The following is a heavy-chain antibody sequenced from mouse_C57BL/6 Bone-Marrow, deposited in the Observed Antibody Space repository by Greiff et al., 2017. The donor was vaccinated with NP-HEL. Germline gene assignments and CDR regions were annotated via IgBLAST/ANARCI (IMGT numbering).Heavy chain of an antibody. CDR2: INPSTGGT. CDR3: ARGALPLWYYWYFDV. V-gene: IGHV1-42*01. CDR1: GYSFTGYY. Sequence: VQLKESGPELAKPGASVKISCKASGYSFTGYYMNWVKQSPEKSLEWIGEINPSTGGTTYNQKFKAKATLTVDKSSSTAYMQLKSLTSEDSAVYYCARGALPLWYYWYFDVGGTGTTVTVSS. J-gene: IGHJ1*03. D-gene: IGHD2-1*01.